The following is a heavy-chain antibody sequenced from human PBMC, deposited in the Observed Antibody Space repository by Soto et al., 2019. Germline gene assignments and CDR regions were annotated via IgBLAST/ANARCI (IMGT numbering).Heavy chain of an antibody. J-gene: IGHJ6*02. D-gene: IGHD3-10*01. CDR3: ARDKGGEFLEGSGMDV. Sequence: QMQLQESGPGLVKPSETLSLICSVSGDSITAYYLSWLRQSPGKELEWIGYIYHNGETNYNPSLKRRGAISADTAKTQVSLRLSSVTAADTGVYYCARDKGGEFLEGSGMDVWGQGTTVIVSS. CDR1: GDSITAYY. V-gene: IGHV4-59*01. CDR2: IYHNGET.